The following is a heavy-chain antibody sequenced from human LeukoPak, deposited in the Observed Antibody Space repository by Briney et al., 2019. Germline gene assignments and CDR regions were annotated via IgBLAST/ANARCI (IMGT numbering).Heavy chain of an antibody. D-gene: IGHD3-10*01. Sequence: PSETLSLTCTVSGDSISSYYWSWIRQPPGKGLEWIGYIYYSGGTNYNPSLKSRVTMSVDTSKNQFSLKLSSVTAADTAVYYCARGRGFDYWGQGTLVTVSS. V-gene: IGHV4-59*01. CDR1: GDSISSYY. J-gene: IGHJ4*02. CDR2: IYYSGGT. CDR3: ARGRGFDY.